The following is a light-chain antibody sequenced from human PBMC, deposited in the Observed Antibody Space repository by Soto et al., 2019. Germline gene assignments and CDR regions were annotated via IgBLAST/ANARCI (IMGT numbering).Light chain of an antibody. J-gene: IGLJ1*01. Sequence: QSVLTQPPSVSGAPGQRVTISCTGSSSNIGAGYDVYWYQQLPGTAPKLLMYGNSNRPSGVPDRFSGSKTGTSASLAITGLQAEDEADYYCQSYDSSLSGVFGTGTKVTVL. CDR1: SSNIGAGYD. CDR2: GNS. CDR3: QSYDSSLSGV. V-gene: IGLV1-40*01.